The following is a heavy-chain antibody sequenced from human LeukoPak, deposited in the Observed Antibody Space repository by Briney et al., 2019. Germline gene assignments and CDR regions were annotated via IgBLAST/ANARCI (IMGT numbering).Heavy chain of an antibody. CDR3: ATYIYDFWSGYSVYYFDY. D-gene: IGHD3-3*01. Sequence: GGSLRLSCAVSGFNFSIYVMHWVRQAPGKGLEWVAVISYDGSNKYYVDSVKGRFTISRDNSKNTLYLQMNSLRAEDTAVYYCATYIYDFWSGYSVYYFDYWGQGTLVTVSS. V-gene: IGHV3-30*03. J-gene: IGHJ4*02. CDR1: GFNFSIYV. CDR2: ISYDGSNK.